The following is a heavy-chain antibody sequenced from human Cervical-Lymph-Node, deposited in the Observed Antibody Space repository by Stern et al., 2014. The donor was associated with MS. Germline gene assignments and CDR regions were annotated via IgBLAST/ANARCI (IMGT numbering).Heavy chain of an antibody. CDR3: ARASLSGYDWFDP. D-gene: IGHD5-12*01. CDR1: GDSISSDNW. CDR2: IHHSGTT. J-gene: IGHJ5*02. Sequence: QVQLQESGPGLVKPSGTLSLTCVVSGDSISSDNWWSWVRQPPGKGLEWIGEIHHSGTTNYNPSLESRLTISIDKSKNQVSLNLNFVPAADTAVYYCARASLSGYDWFDPWGQGTLVTVSS. V-gene: IGHV4-4*02.